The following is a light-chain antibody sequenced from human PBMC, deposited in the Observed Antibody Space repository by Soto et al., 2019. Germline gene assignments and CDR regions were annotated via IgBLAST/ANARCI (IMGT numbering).Light chain of an antibody. CDR3: QHYNSYSEA. CDR1: QTISSW. Sequence: QMPPSSYTLSGSVGARVTITCRASQTISSWLAWYQQKPGKAPKLLIYKASTLKSGVPSRFSGSGSGTEFTLTISSLQPDDFATYYCQHYNSYSEAFGQGTKVAIK. CDR2: KAS. J-gene: IGKJ1*01. V-gene: IGKV1-5*03.